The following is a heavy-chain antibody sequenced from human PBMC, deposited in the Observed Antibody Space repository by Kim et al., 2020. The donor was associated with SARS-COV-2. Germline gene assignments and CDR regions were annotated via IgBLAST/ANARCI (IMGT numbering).Heavy chain of an antibody. CDR1: GFTFSSHA. CDR2: IRFSGDDT. V-gene: IGHV3-23*01. CDR3: AKGVYSGSYAPSDL. D-gene: IGHD1-26*01. J-gene: IGHJ5*02. Sequence: GGSLRLSCKASGFTFSSHAMIWVRQAPGKGLEWVSGIRFSGDDTYYAGSVRGRFTISRDNSRNTLFLEMKSLGVEDTALYYCAKGVYSGSYAPSDLWGQGTLVTVSS.